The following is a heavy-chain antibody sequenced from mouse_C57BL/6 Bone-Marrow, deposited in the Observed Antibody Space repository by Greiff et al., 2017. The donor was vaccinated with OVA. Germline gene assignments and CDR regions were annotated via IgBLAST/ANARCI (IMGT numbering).Heavy chain of an antibody. CDR1: GFTFNTYA. D-gene: IGHD2-1*01. V-gene: IGHV10-3*01. Sequence: EVQRVESGGGLVQPKGSLTLSCAASGFTFNTYAMHWVRQAPGKGLEWVARIRSKSSNYATYYADSVKDRFTISRDYSQSMLYLQMNNLKTEDTAMYYCGREGNPYAMDYWGQGTSVTVSS. CDR2: IRSKSSNYAT. J-gene: IGHJ4*01. CDR3: GREGNPYAMDY.